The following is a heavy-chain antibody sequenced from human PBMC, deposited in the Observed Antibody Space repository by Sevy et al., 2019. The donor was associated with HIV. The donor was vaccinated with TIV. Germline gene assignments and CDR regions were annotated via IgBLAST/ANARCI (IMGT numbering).Heavy chain of an antibody. CDR1: GFTFSSYA. CDR3: ARAAIAAAGTEGAMDV. J-gene: IGHJ6*02. Sequence: GGSLRLSCAASGFTFSSYAMSWVRQAPGKGLEWVAVISYDGSNKYYADSVKGRFTISRDNSKNTLYLQMNSLRAEDTAVYYCARAAIAAAGTEGAMDVWGQGTTVTVSS. CDR2: ISYDGSNK. V-gene: IGHV3-30*04. D-gene: IGHD6-13*01.